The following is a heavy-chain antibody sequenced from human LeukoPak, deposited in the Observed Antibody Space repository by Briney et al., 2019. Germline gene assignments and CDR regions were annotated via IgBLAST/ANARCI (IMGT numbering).Heavy chain of an antibody. CDR3: ARDLIGYHKFDY. D-gene: IGHD2-2*01. V-gene: IGHV4-38-2*02. CDR2: IYHSGST. Sequence: SETLSLTCTVSGYPISSGYYWGWLRQPPGKGLGWIGSIYHSGSTYYNPSLKSRVTISVDTSKNQFSLKLSSVTAADTAVYYCARDLIGYHKFDYWGQGTLVTVSS. CDR1: GYPISSGYY. J-gene: IGHJ4*02.